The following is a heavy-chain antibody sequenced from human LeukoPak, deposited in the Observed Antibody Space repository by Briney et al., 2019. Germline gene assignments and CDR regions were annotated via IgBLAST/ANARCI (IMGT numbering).Heavy chain of an antibody. Sequence: PGGSLRLSCAASGFTFSSYDMHWVRQAPGKGLEWLTVISYDGSNKHYADSVKGRFTISRDDSKNTLYLQMSSLRAEDTAVYYCAKVVSPMGYYGMDVWGQGTTVTVSS. D-gene: IGHD3-16*02. CDR3: AKVVSPMGYYGMDV. CDR1: GFTFSSYD. CDR2: ISYDGSNK. V-gene: IGHV3-30*18. J-gene: IGHJ6*02.